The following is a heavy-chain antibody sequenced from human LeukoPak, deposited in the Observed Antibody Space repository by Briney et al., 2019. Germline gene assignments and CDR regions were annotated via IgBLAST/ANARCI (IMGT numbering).Heavy chain of an antibody. CDR2: IKYDGSEK. CDR3: ASDSDDYGDY. CDR1: GFTFSSYW. Sequence: GGSLRLSCAASGFTFSSYWMNWVRQAPGKGLEWVANIKYDGSEKHYVDSVKGRFTISRDNAKNSLYLQMDSLRAEDTAVYYCASDSDDYGDYWGQGTLVTVSS. V-gene: IGHV3-7*01. D-gene: IGHD4/OR15-4a*01. J-gene: IGHJ4*02.